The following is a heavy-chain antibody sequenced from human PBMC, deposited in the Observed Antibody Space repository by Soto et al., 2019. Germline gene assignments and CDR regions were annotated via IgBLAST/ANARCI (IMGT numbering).Heavy chain of an antibody. V-gene: IGHV5-51*01. CDR3: ARRCYYGSGTMPPSYYYYGMDV. CDR1: GYSFTSYW. D-gene: IGHD3-10*01. J-gene: IGHJ6*02. CDR2: IYPGDSDT. Sequence: GESLKISCKGSGYSFTSYWIGWVRQMPGKGLEWMGIIYPGDSDTRYSPSFQGQVTISADKSISTAYLQWSSLKASDTAMYYCARRCYYGSGTMPPSYYYYGMDVWGQGTTVTVSS.